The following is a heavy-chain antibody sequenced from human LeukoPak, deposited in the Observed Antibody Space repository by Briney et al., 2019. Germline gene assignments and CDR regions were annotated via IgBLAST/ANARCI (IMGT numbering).Heavy chain of an antibody. CDR3: ARDSSGWLHYYYGMDV. D-gene: IGHD6-19*01. CDR1: GGSASSGSYY. V-gene: IGHV4-61*01. J-gene: IGHJ6*02. CDR2: IYYSGST. Sequence: SETLSLTCTVSGGSASSGSYYWSWIRQPPGKGREWIGYIYYSGSTNYNPSLKSRVTISVDPSKNQFSLKLSSVTAADTAVYYCARDSSGWLHYYYGMDVWGQGTTVTVSS.